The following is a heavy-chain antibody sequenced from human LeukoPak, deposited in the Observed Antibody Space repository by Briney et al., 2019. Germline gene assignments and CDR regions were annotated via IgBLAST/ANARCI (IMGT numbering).Heavy chain of an antibody. CDR3: ARSSSVNYDSSGYSALDY. CDR1: GFTFSSYS. Sequence: KTGGSLRLSCTASGFTFSSYSMNWVRQAPGKGLEWVSSISSGSSYIYYADSVEGRFTISRDNAKNSLYLQMTSLRAEDTAVYYCARSSSVNYDSSGYSALDYWGQGTVVTVSS. V-gene: IGHV3-21*01. D-gene: IGHD3-22*01. CDR2: ISSGSSYI. J-gene: IGHJ4*02.